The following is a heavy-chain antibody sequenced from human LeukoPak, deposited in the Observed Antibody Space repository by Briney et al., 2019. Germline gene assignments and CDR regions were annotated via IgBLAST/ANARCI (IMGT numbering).Heavy chain of an antibody. CDR3: AAAPTGSYFDAHFQH. CDR2: IYPSGST. CDR1: GGSISSGTYH. D-gene: IGHD3-10*01. J-gene: IGHJ1*01. V-gene: IGHV4-61*02. Sequence: SQTLSLTCSVSGGSISSGTYHWSWIRQPAGKGLEWIGRIYPSGSTDYNPSLTSRVTISLDTSKSQFSLKLSSVTAADTAIYYCAAAPTGSYFDAHFQHWGQGTLVTVSS.